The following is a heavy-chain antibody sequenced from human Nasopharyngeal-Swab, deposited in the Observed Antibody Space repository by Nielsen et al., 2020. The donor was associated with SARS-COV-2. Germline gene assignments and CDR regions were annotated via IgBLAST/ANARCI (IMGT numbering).Heavy chain of an antibody. J-gene: IGHJ4*02. CDR1: GFTFRSHA. CDR2: ISSSSSTI. CDR3: AKDIVEYSSSSPGY. Sequence: GESLKISCAASGFTFRSHAISWVRQAPGKGLEWVSYISSSSSTIYYADSVKGRFTISRDNSKNSLYLQMNSLRTEDTALYYCAKDIVEYSSSSPGYWGQGTLVTVSS. V-gene: IGHV3-48*04. D-gene: IGHD6-6*01.